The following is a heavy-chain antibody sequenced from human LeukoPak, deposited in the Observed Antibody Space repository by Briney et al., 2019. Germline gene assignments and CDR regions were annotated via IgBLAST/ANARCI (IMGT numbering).Heavy chain of an antibody. D-gene: IGHD2-2*01. CDR1: GGSISSTHW. Sequence: KASETLSLTCAVSGGSISSTHWWSWVRQPPGKGLEWIGEIYQSGTTRYNPSLKSRVTMSVDRSKNVFSLKLTSMSAADTAVYYCARDVSSQYSLDYWGQGTLVIVSS. CDR3: ARDVSSQYSLDY. CDR2: IYQSGTT. J-gene: IGHJ4*02. V-gene: IGHV4-4*02.